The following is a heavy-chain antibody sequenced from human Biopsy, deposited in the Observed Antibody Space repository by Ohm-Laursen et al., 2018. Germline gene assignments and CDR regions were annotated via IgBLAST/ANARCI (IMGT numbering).Heavy chain of an antibody. CDR1: GFTFSSYA. CDR3: ALAAAQTVTHFDY. V-gene: IGHV3-23*01. CDR2: ISGNSDII. Sequence: SLRLSCAASGFTFSSYAMTWFRQAPGKGLEWVSTISGNSDIIYDTDSVKGRFTISRDNSKNTLYLQMNSLRADDTAVYYCALAAAQTVTHFDYWGQGTPVTVPS. J-gene: IGHJ4*02. D-gene: IGHD4-17*01.